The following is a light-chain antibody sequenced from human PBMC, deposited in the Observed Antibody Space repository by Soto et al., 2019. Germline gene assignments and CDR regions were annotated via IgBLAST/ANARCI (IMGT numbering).Light chain of an antibody. CDR3: QQLNSYPLS. J-gene: IGKJ3*01. CDR1: QGISSY. Sequence: IQLTQSPSSLSASVGDRVTITCRASQGISSYLAWYQQKPGKATKLLIYAASTLQSGVPSRFIGSVSGTDFTLTISSLQPEDFATYYCQQLNSYPLSFGPGTKVDIK. CDR2: AAS. V-gene: IGKV1-9*01.